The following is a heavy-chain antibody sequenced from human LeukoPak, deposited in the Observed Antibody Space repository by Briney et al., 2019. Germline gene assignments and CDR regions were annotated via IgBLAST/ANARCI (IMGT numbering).Heavy chain of an antibody. Sequence: TLSLTCTVSGGSISSGSYYWSWIRQPAGKGLEWIGRIYTSGSTNYNPSLKSRVTISVDTSKNQFSLKLSSVTAADTAVYYCARGPDVITAAAHHWGQGTLVTVSS. J-gene: IGHJ5*02. D-gene: IGHD3-22*01. CDR3: ARGPDVITAAAHH. V-gene: IGHV4-61*02. CDR1: GGSISSGSYY. CDR2: IYTSGST.